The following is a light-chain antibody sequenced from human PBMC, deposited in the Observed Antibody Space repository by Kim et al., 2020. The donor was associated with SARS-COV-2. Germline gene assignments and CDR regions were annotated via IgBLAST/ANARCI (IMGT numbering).Light chain of an antibody. J-gene: IGKJ5*01. Sequence: WSPGKRDTLSCRASHRIGNSLAGYQQKPGQAPRLLIYDASNGATDIPARLSGSGYGTDFTLTISSLEPEEFAVYLCQQRSSWPPTCGQGTRLGIK. V-gene: IGKV3-11*01. CDR2: DAS. CDR3: QQRSSWPPT. CDR1: HRIGNS.